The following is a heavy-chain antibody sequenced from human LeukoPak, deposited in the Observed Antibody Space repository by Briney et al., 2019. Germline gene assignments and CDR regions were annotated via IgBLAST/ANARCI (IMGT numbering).Heavy chain of an antibody. CDR2: INWNGGST. D-gene: IGHD3-22*01. V-gene: IGHV3-20*04. CDR1: GFTFADYG. Sequence: GGSLRLSCAASGFTFADYGMSWVRQAPGKGLEWVSGINWNGGSTGYADSVEGRFTISSDNAKNSLYLQVNSLRAEDTALYYCARKWYYYDSSGYYENWFDPWGQGTLVTVSS. CDR3: ARKWYYYDSSGYYENWFDP. J-gene: IGHJ5*02.